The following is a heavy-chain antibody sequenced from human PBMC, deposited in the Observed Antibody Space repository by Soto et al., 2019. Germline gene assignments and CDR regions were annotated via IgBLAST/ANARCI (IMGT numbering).Heavy chain of an antibody. CDR3: AKADGQQWLLPHLET. D-gene: IGHD6-19*01. Sequence: ELQLLESGGGLVRPGESLRLSCAASGFNFNKYAMSWVRQAPGEGREWVSGISCGGGTASYADSVKCRFTIARDDAKNTLYLDMNSLRVEDTAEYYCAKADGQQWLLPHLETWGRGTLVTVS. CDR1: GFNFNKYA. J-gene: IGHJ5*02. CDR2: ISCGGGTA. V-gene: IGHV3-23*01.